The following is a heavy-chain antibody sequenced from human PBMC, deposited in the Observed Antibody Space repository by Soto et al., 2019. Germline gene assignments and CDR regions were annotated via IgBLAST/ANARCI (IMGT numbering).Heavy chain of an antibody. D-gene: IGHD5-18*01. CDR2: IYYSGST. Sequence: QVQLQESGPGLVKPSETLSLTCTVSGGSISSYYWSWIRQPPGKGLEWIGYIYYSGSTNYNPSLKSRVTLSVDTSKHQFSLKLSSVTAADTAVYYCARETAMASYYFDYWGQGTLVTVSS. CDR1: GGSISSYY. J-gene: IGHJ4*02. V-gene: IGHV4-59*08. CDR3: ARETAMASYYFDY.